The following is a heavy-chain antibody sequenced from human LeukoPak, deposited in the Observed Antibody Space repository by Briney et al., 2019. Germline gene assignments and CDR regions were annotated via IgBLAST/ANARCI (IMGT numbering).Heavy chain of an antibody. J-gene: IGHJ4*02. D-gene: IGHD1-26*01. Sequence: ASVKVSCKVSGYTLTELSMHWVRQAPGKGLEWMGGFDPEDGETIYAQKVQGRVTMTEDTSTDTAYMELSSLRSEDTAVYYCATHPMEVGATFNFDYWGQGTLVTVSS. CDR1: GYTLTELS. CDR3: ATHPMEVGATFNFDY. V-gene: IGHV1-24*01. CDR2: FDPEDGET.